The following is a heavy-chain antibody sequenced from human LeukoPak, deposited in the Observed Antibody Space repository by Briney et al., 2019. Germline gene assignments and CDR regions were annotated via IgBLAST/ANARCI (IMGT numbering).Heavy chain of an antibody. Sequence: KPGGSLRLSCAASGFTFSSYSMNWVRQAPGKGLEWVSSISSSSSYIYYADSVKGRFTISRDNAKNSLYLQMNSLRAEDTAVYYCARADDILTGYYTVDYWGQGTLVTVSS. CDR3: ARADDILTGYYTVDY. V-gene: IGHV3-21*01. CDR1: GFTFSSYS. CDR2: ISSSSSYI. J-gene: IGHJ4*02. D-gene: IGHD3-9*01.